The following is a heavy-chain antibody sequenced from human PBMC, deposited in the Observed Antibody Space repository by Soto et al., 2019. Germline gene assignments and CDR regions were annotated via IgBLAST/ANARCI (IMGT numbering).Heavy chain of an antibody. CDR3: ARESYDSSGYYYVGPDGAFAI. V-gene: IGHV1-46*01. Sequence: ASVKVSCKASGYTFTSYYMHWVRQAPGQGLEWMGIINPSGGSTSYAQKFQGRVTMTRDTSTSTVYMELSSLRSEDTAVYYCARESYDSSGYYYVGPDGAFAISGQGTMVTVSS. CDR2: INPSGGST. CDR1: GYTFTSYY. J-gene: IGHJ3*02. D-gene: IGHD3-22*01.